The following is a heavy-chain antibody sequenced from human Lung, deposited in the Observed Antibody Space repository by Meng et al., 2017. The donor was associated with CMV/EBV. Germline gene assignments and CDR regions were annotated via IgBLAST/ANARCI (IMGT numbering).Heavy chain of an antibody. CDR2: ISSSSSYI. Sequence: LSCAASVFTFSSYSMHCVRQAPGEGLEWVSSISSSSSYIYYADSVKGRLTISRDNAKNSLYLQMNSRRAEDTAVYYCATGGAARQEDYWGQGTLVTVSS. J-gene: IGHJ4*02. CDR3: ATGGAARQEDY. CDR1: VFTFSSYS. V-gene: IGHV3-21*01. D-gene: IGHD6-6*01.